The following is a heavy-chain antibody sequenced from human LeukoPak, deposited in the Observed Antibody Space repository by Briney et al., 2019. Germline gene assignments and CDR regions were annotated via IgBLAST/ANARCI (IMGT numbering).Heavy chain of an antibody. CDR1: GGTFSSYA. Sequence: ASVKVSCKASGGTFSSYAISWVRQAPGQGLEWMGGIIPIFGTANYAQKFQGRVTITADESTSTAYMELSSLRSEDTAVYYCARAKLNYYDSSGYTLNWFDPWGQGTLVTVSS. J-gene: IGHJ5*02. CDR3: ARAKLNYYDSSGYTLNWFDP. D-gene: IGHD3-22*01. CDR2: IIPIFGTA. V-gene: IGHV1-69*13.